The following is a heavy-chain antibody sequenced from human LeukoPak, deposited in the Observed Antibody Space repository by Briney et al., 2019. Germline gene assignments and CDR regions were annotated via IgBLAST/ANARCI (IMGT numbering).Heavy chain of an antibody. CDR1: GSSISSYY. CDR3: AIVSFYYYDSNDAFDI. V-gene: IGHV4-59*01. Sequence: LETLSLTCTVSGSSISSYYWGWIRQPPGKGLEWIWYIYYSGSNNYNPSLKSRVTISVDTSKNQFSLKLSSVTAEDAAVYYCAIVSFYYYDSNDAFDIWGQGTMVTVSS. J-gene: IGHJ3*02. CDR2: IYYSGSN. D-gene: IGHD3-22*01.